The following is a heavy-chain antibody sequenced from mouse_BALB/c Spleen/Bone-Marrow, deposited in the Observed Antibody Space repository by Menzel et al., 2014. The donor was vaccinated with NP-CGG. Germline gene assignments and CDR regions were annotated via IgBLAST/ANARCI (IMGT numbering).Heavy chain of an antibody. D-gene: IGHD1-1*02. CDR1: GISITTGNYR. CDR3: ARDGNYAMDY. CDR2: IYYSGTI. V-gene: IGHV3-5*02. Sequence: EVHLVESGPGLVKPSQTVSLTCTVTGISITTGNYRWSWIRQFPGNKLEWIGYIYYSGTITYNPSLTSRTTITRDTSKNQFFLETNSLTAEDTATYYCARDGNYAMDYWGQGTSVTVSS. J-gene: IGHJ4*01.